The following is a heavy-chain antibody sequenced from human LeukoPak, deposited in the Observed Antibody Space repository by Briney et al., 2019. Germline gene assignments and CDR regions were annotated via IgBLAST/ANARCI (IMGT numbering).Heavy chain of an antibody. CDR2: MSYDGNNK. V-gene: IGHV3-30-3*01. J-gene: IGHJ4*02. CDR3: ARTSGVRVQLWTELDY. D-gene: IGHD3-16*01. Sequence: QAGGSLRLSCAASGFTFSHYSTHWVRQAPGKGLEWVAVMSYDGNNKYYADSMKGRFTVSRDNSKNTLYLQMNSLRVEDMAVYYCARTSGVRVQLWTELDYWGQGTLVTVSS. CDR1: GFTFSHYS.